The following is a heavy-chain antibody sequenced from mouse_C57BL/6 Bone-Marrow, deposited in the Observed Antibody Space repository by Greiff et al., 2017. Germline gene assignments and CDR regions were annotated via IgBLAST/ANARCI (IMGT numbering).Heavy chain of an antibody. CDR2: IDPSDSYT. D-gene: IGHD1-1*01. V-gene: IGHV1-69*01. CDR1: GYTFTSYW. Sequence: VQLQQSGAELVMPGASVKLSCKASGYTFTSYWMHWVKPRPGQGLEWIGEIDPSDSYTNYNQKFKGKSTLTVDKSSSTAYMQLSSLTAEDSAVYYCARIEAFYYGYFDYWGQGTTLTVSS. J-gene: IGHJ2*01. CDR3: ARIEAFYYGYFDY.